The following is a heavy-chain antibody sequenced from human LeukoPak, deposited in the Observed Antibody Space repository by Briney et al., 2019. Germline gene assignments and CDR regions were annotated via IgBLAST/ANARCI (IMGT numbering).Heavy chain of an antibody. CDR2: VSSGASST. J-gene: IGHJ4*02. D-gene: IGHD3-10*01. V-gene: IGHV3-23*01. CDR3: AKDARGSEGF. Sequence: TGGSLRLSCAASGFTFSTYAMSWVRQAPGKGLEWVSAVSSGASSTYYADPVRGRFTISRDNSKNTLYLQMNSLSADDTAVYYCAKDARGSEGFWGQGTLVTVSS. CDR1: GFTFSTYA.